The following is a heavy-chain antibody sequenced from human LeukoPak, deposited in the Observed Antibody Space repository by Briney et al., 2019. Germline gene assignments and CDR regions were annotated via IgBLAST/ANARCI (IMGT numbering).Heavy chain of an antibody. V-gene: IGHV3-23*01. CDR1: GFTFSSYA. D-gene: IGHD3-10*01. CDR2: ISGSGGST. Sequence: GGSLRLSCAASGFTFSSYAMSWVRQAPGKGLEWVSAISGSGGSTYYADSVKGRFTISRDNSKNTLYLQMNSLRAEDTAVYYCAKTWVTMVRGVIPNAEYFQHWGQGTLVTVSS. CDR3: AKTWVTMVRGVIPNAEYFQH. J-gene: IGHJ1*01.